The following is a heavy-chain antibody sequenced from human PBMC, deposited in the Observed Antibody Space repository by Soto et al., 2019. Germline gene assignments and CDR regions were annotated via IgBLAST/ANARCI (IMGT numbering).Heavy chain of an antibody. J-gene: IGHJ6*02. CDR1: GFTFSSYS. V-gene: IGHV3-21*01. D-gene: IGHD1-1*01. CDR2: ISSSSSYI. Sequence: EVQLVEAGGGLGKPGGSLRISCAASGFTFSSYSMNWVRQAPGKGLEWVSSISSSSSYIYYADSVKGRFTISRDNAKNSLYLQMNSLRAEDTAVYYCARDRVEHYYYYYGMDVWGQGTTVTVSS. CDR3: ARDRVEHYYYYYGMDV.